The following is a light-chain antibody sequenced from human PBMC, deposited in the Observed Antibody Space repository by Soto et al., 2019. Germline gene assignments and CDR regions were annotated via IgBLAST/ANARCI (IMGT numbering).Light chain of an antibody. CDR2: DVT. CDR1: SSDVGGYNY. J-gene: IGLJ2*01. Sequence: QSALTQPRSVSGSPGQSLTISCTGTSSDVGGYNYVSWYQQHPGKAPKLIIYDVTKRPSGVHDRFSGSKSGNTASLTISGLQAADEADYHCCSYAGNYLLLFGGGTKLPVL. CDR3: CSYAGNYLLL. V-gene: IGLV2-11*01.